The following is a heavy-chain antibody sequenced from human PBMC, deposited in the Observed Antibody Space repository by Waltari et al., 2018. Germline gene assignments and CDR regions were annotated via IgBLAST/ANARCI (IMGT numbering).Heavy chain of an antibody. V-gene: IGHV4-31*03. D-gene: IGHD3-10*01. CDR3: ARDRSMVRGVKNAFDI. CDR1: GGSISSGGYY. Sequence: QVQLQESGPGLVKPSQTLSLTCTVSGGSISSGGYYWSWIRQHPGKGLEWIGYIYHSGSTYDNPSLKSRVTISVDRSKNQFSLKLSSVTAADTAVYYCARDRSMVRGVKNAFDIWGQGTMVTVSS. J-gene: IGHJ3*02. CDR2: IYHSGST.